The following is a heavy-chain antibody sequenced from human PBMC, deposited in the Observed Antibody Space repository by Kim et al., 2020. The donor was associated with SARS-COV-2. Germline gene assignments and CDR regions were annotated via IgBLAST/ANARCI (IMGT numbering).Heavy chain of an antibody. V-gene: IGHV3-23*01. CDR1: GFTFSNYP. CDR2: ISGSGSST. D-gene: IGHD4-4*01. J-gene: IGHJ4*02. Sequence: GGSLRLSCAASGFTFSNYPMSWVRQAPGKGLEWVSTISGSGSSTFYADSVKGRFTISRDNSRNTLYLQMNSLRAEDTAVYYCAKDHFLTTVLFQGFFDDWGQGTLVTVSS. CDR3: AKDHFLTTVLFQGFFDD.